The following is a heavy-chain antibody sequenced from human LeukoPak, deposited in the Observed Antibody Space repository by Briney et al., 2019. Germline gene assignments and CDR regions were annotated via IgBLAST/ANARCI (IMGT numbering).Heavy chain of an antibody. CDR3: ARELISGDWTWDI. J-gene: IGHJ3*02. CDR2: ISTYNADT. D-gene: IGHD2-21*02. CDR1: GYTFTSYG. V-gene: IGHV1-18*01. Sequence: ASVKVSCKASGYTFTSYGISWVRQAPGQGLEWMGWISTYNADTDYAQKFQGRVTMTRDTSTSTVYMELSSLRSEDTAVYYCARELISGDWTWDIWGQGTMVTVSS.